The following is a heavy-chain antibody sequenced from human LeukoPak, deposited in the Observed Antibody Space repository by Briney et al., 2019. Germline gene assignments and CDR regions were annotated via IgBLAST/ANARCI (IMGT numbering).Heavy chain of an antibody. CDR2: IYYSGST. V-gene: IGHV4-59*01. D-gene: IGHD1-26*01. J-gene: IGHJ6*03. CDR1: GGSISSYY. CDR3: ARGARGGSMDV. Sequence: SETLSLTCTVSGGSISSYYWSWIRQPPGKGLEWIGYIYYSGSTNYNPSLKSRVTISVDTSKNQFSLKLSSVTAADTAVYYCARGARGGSMDVWGKGTTVTVSS.